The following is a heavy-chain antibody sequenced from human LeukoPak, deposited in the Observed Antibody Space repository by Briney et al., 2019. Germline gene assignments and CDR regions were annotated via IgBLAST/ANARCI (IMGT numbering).Heavy chain of an antibody. V-gene: IGHV4-4*07. CDR3: VRDRPSLRYFDWLTDYYDSSDYYFDY. D-gene: IGHD3-9*01. Sequence: SETLSLTCTVSGGFISSYYWSWIRQPAGKGLEWIGSIYTSGSTNYNPSLKSRVTMSVDTSKNQFSLKLSSVTAADTAVYYCVRDRPSLRYFDWLTDYYDSSDYYFDYWGQGTLVTVSS. CDR1: GGFISSYY. CDR2: IYTSGST. J-gene: IGHJ4*02.